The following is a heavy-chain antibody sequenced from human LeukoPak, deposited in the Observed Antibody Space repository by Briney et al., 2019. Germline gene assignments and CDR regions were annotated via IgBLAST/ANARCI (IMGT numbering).Heavy chain of an antibody. V-gene: IGHV1-69*05. CDR3: ARVRPADYYDSSGYYGHFDY. CDR2: IIPIFGTA. Sequence: SVKVSCKASGGTFGSYAISWVRQAPGQGLEWMGGIIPIFGTANYAQKFQGRVTITTDESTSTAYMELSSLRSEDTAVYYCARVRPADYYDSSGYYGHFDYWGQGTLVTVSS. J-gene: IGHJ4*02. D-gene: IGHD3-22*01. CDR1: GGTFGSYA.